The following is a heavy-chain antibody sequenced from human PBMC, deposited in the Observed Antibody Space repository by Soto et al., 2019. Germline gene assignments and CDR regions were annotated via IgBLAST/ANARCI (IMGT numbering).Heavy chain of an antibody. CDR3: ARGKRMQLWLKSYFDT. CDR1: GGSFTCYF. D-gene: IGHD5-18*01. J-gene: IGHJ4*02. V-gene: IGHV4-34*01. CDR2: VNHRGET. Sequence: SETLSLTCAVYGGSFTCYFWSWIRHSPGKGLEWIGEVNHRGETNYSPSLESRLTISGDTSKNHISLKLSSVTAADTAVYYCARGKRMQLWLKSYFDTWGQGTPVTVSS.